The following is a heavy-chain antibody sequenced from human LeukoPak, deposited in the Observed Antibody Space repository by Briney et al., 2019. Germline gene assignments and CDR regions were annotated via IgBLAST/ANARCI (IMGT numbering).Heavy chain of an antibody. V-gene: IGHV4-4*07. J-gene: IGHJ3*02. CDR1: GASISSFF. CDR3: AIDGYYGAGAFLDGFDM. CDR2: IYAGGSS. D-gene: IGHD3-10*01. Sequence: AETLSLTCSVSGASISSFFWNWIRQPAGKGLEWIGRIYAGGSSNYNPSLKSRVTMSVDTSKSQYSLKLNSVTAADTAVYYCAIDGYYGAGAFLDGFDMWGQGTKVTVSS.